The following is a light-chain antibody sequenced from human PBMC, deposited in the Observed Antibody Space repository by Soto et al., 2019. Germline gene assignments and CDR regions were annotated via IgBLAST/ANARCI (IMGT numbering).Light chain of an antibody. CDR1: QSVSSSY. J-gene: IGKJ1*01. CDR2: GAS. CDR3: QQYGSSPWT. Sequence: EIVLTQSPGTLSLSPGERATLSCRASQSVSSSYLAWYQQKPSQAPRRLSYGASSRASGIPDRFSGSGSGTDCTLTISRLEPEDLAVYYCQQYGSSPWTFGQGTKVEIK. V-gene: IGKV3-20*01.